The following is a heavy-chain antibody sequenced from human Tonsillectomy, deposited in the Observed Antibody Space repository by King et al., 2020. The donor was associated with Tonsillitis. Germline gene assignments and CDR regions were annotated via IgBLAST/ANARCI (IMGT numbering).Heavy chain of an antibody. Sequence: QLVQSGAEVKKPGASVKVYCKASGYTCTIYDINWVRQATGQGLEWRGWMNPNSGNTVYPQKFQGRVTMTGNISISTADMELSSLGSEDTAVYYCAREGIAAAGIGYWGQGTLVTVSS. CDR1: GYTCTIYD. CDR3: AREGIAAAGIGY. V-gene: IGHV1-8*01. CDR2: MNPNSGNT. D-gene: IGHD6-13*01. J-gene: IGHJ4*02.